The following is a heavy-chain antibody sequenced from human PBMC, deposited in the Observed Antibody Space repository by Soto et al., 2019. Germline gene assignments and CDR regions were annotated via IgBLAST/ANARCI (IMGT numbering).Heavy chain of an antibody. J-gene: IGHJ5*02. CDR1: GFTFSSSW. V-gene: IGHV3-74*01. Sequence: GGSLRLSCVASGFTFSSSWMHWVRQAPGKGLVWVARINSDGTVMSYADSVRGRFTISRDNAKNTLYLQMNSLGAEDTAVFYCARERFDPWGQGTLVTVSS. CDR2: INSDGTVM. CDR3: ARERFDP.